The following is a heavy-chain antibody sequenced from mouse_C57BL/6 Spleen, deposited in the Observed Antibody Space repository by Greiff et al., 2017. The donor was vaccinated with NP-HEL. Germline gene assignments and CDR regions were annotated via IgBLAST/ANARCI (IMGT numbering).Heavy chain of an antibody. V-gene: IGHV5-17*01. J-gene: IGHJ3*01. CDR1: GFTFSDYG. CDR3: ARRNYDVFAY. Sequence: EVKLQESGGGLVKPGGSLKLSCAASGFTFSDYGMHWVRQAPEKGLEWVAYISSGSSTIYYADTVKGRFTLSRDNAKNTLFLQMNSLRSEDTAMYYCARRNYDVFAYWGQGTLVTVSA. CDR2: ISSGSSTI. D-gene: IGHD2-4*01.